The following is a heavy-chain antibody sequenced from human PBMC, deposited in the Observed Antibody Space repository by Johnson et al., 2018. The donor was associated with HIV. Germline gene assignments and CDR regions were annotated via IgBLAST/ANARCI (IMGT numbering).Heavy chain of an antibody. V-gene: IGHV3-15*01. CDR3: TTEDSSGYNSLGAFDI. J-gene: IGHJ3*02. D-gene: IGHD3-22*01. Sequence: VQLVESGGGVVQPGRSLRLSCAASGFTFSTYVMYWVRQAPGKGLEWVGRIKSKTDGGTTDYAAPVKGRFTISRDDSKNSLYLQLNSLKTEDTAVYYCTTEDSSGYNSLGAFDIWGPGTMVTVSS. CDR2: IKSKTDGGTT. CDR1: GFTFSTYV.